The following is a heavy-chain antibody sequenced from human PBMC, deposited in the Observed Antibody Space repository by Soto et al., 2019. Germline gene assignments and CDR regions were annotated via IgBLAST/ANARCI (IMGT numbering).Heavy chain of an antibody. CDR2: ISGSGGST. V-gene: IGHV3-23*01. Sequence: GGSLRLSCAASGFTFSSYAMSWVRQAPGKGLEWVSAISGSGGSTYYADSVKGRFTISRDNSKNTLYLQMNSLRAEDTAVYYCAKGAGGLRFYYYYMDVWGKGTTVTVSS. D-gene: IGHD3-3*01. CDR1: GFTFSSYA. J-gene: IGHJ6*03. CDR3: AKGAGGLRFYYYYMDV.